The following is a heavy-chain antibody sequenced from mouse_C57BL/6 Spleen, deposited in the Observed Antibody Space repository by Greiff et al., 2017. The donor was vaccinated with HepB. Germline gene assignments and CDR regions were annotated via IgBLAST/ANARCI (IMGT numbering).Heavy chain of an antibody. V-gene: IGHV1-75*01. CDR2: IFPGSGST. CDR3: ARYLITTVVSDAMDY. Sequence: QVQLQQSGPELVKPGASVKISCKASGYTFTDYYINWVKQRPGQGLEWIGWIFPGSGSTYYNEKYKGKTTLTVDKSSSTAYMLLSSLTSEDSAVYFCARYLITTVVSDAMDYWGQGTSVTVSS. D-gene: IGHD1-1*01. J-gene: IGHJ4*01. CDR1: GYTFTDYY.